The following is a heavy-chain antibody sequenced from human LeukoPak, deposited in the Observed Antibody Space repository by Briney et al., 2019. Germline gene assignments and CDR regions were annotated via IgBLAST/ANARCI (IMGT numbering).Heavy chain of an antibody. CDR1: GDSISSGSYY. D-gene: IGHD1-26*01. CDR3: ARDMITSTTTVGGDY. J-gene: IGHJ4*02. V-gene: IGHV4-39*02. CDR2: ISYSGST. Sequence: SETLSLTCTVSGDSISSGSYYWGWIRQPPGKGLEWIGSISYSGSTYYNPSLKSRVTISEDTSKNQFSLKLSSVTAADTAVYYCARDMITSTTTVGGDYWGQGTLVTVSS.